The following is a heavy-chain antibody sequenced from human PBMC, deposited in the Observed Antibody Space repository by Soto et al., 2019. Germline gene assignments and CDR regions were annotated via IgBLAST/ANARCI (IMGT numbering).Heavy chain of an antibody. CDR3: ARGLLSPDV. CDR2: IDSSGTGS. CDR1: GFTLSGRS. Sequence: EVQLVESGGGLVQPGGSLRLSCAASGFTLSGRSMHWVRQAPGKGLVYVSGIDSSGTGSSYADSVKGRFTSSRDNATNMLFLQMNSLTVEDTAVYYCARGLLSPDVWGKGTRVTVSS. J-gene: IGHJ6*04. D-gene: IGHD2-15*01. V-gene: IGHV3-74*01.